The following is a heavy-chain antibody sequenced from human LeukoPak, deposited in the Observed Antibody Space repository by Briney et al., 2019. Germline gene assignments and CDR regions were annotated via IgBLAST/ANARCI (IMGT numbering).Heavy chain of an antibody. CDR2: IYYSGST. Sequence: SETLSLTCTVSGGSISGYYWSWIRQPPGKGLEWIGYIYYSGSTNYNPSLKSRVTISVDTSKNQFSLKLSSVTAADTAVYYCARAHASGFDAFDIWGQGTMVTVSS. J-gene: IGHJ3*02. CDR1: GGSISGYY. V-gene: IGHV4-59*12. CDR3: ARAHASGFDAFDI. D-gene: IGHD5-12*01.